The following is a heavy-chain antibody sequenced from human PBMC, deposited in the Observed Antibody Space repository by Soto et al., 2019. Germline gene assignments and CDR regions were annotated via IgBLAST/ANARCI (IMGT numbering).Heavy chain of an antibody. D-gene: IGHD3-3*01. J-gene: IGHJ6*02. CDR2: IYWTDDK. CDR1: ALSLSTTGVG. CDR3: THLYYDFWGGYYKANYYYGMDV. Sequence: SAPTLVNPTQTLKLTCNFSALSLSTTGVGEGWIRQPPGKALESLALIYWTDDKRYSPTLKSRLTINKDTSKDQVVLTMTNMDPVDTATYYCTHLYYDFWGGYYKANYYYGMDVWGLGTRVTVSS. V-gene: IGHV2-5*01.